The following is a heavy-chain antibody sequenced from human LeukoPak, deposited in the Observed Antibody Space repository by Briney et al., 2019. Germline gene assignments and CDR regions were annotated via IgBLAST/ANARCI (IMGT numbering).Heavy chain of an antibody. J-gene: IGHJ4*02. CDR1: GFTFSSSS. CDR3: AKEIFSGLLYIDY. D-gene: IGHD5-12*01. Sequence: GGSLRLSCAASGFTFSSSSICWVRQAPGKGLEWVSAITDAVGSTHYADSVKGRFTISSDNSKNTVYLQMNSLRPEDMAVYYCAKEIFSGLLYIDYWGQGTLVTVSS. V-gene: IGHV3-23*01. CDR2: ITDAVGST.